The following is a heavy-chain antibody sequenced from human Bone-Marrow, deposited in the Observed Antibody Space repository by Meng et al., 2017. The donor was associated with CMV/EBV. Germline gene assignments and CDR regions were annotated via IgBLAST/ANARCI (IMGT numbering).Heavy chain of an antibody. CDR2: IYSGGSST. D-gene: IGHD4-17*01. CDR1: GFTFSSYS. CDR3: AKATYGDYVGWFDP. J-gene: IGHJ5*02. Sequence: GESLKISCAASGFTFSSYSMNWVRQAPGKGLEWVSVIYSGGSSTYYADSVKGRFTISRDNSKNTLYLQMNSLRAEDTAVYYCAKATYGDYVGWFDPWGQGTLVTVSS. V-gene: IGHV3-23*03.